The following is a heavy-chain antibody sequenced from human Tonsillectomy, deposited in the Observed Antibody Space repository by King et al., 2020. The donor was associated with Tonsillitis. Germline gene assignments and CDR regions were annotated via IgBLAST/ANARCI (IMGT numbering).Heavy chain of an antibody. CDR1: GGSISSGGFS. V-gene: IGHV4-30-2*01. D-gene: IGHD6-6*01. J-gene: IGHJ4*02. Sequence: LQLQESGSGLVKPSQTLSLTCAVSGGSISSGGFSWSWIRQPPGKGLERIGYIFHSGSTYYNPSLQSRVTISVDRSKNQFSLKLSSVTAADTAVYYCASSIAARSFDYWGQGTLVTVSS. CDR2: IFHSGST. CDR3: ASSIAARSFDY.